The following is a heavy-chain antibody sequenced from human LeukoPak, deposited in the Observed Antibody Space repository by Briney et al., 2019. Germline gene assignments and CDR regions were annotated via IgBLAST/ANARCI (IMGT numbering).Heavy chain of an antibody. J-gene: IGHJ4*02. CDR1: GYSFTYW. CDR3: ASARHGDYVWDY. D-gene: IGHD4-17*01. CDR2: IYSGDSHT. Sequence: GESLKIPCKGSGYSFTYWIGWVRQMPGKGLEWMGIIYSGDSHTKYSPSFQGRVTISVDNSISTAYLQWSSLEASDTAMYYCASARHGDYVWDYWGQGTLVTVSS. V-gene: IGHV5-51*01.